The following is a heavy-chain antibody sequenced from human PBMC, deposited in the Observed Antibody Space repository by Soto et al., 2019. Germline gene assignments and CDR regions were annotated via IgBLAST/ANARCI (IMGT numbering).Heavy chain of an antibody. V-gene: IGHV1-69*08. CDR3: ARDTRWELRG. CDR2: IIPILGIA. Sequence: QVQLVQSGAEVKKPGSSVQVACKASGGTFSSYTISWVRQAPGQGLEWMGRIIPILGIANYAQKFQGRVTITADKSTSTAYMELSSLRSEDTAVYYCARDTRWELRGWGQGTLVTVSS. CDR1: GGTFSSYT. D-gene: IGHD1-26*01. J-gene: IGHJ4*02.